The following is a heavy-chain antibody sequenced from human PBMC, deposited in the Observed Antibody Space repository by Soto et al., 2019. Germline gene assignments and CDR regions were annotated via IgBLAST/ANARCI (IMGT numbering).Heavy chain of an antibody. V-gene: IGHV3-23*01. CDR3: AKGDGYNYYYGLDV. CDR1: GFSISNYA. CDR2: TSGSGGST. J-gene: IGHJ6*02. Sequence: GGSVRLSCAASGFSISNYAMSWVRQPPGKGLEWVSVTSGSGGSTYYADSVKGRFTISRDIFKNTLYLQMNSLRAEDTAVYYCAKGDGYNYYYGLDVWGQGTTVTVSS.